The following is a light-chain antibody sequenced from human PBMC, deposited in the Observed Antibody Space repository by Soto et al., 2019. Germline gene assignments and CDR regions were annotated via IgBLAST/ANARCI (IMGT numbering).Light chain of an antibody. CDR2: DAS. CDR1: QSVSSW. CDR3: QQYNRYAVT. Sequence: DIQMTQSPSTLSASVGDRVTITCWASQSVSSWLAWYQQKPGQAPKLLIYDASTLQSGVPSRFSASGSGTEFALTISGLQPDDFAVYYCQQYNRYAVTFGQGTKVDIK. V-gene: IGKV1-5*01. J-gene: IGKJ1*01.